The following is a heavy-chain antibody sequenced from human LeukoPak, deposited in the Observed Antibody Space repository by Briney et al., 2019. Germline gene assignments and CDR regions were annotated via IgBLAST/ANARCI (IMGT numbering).Heavy chain of an antibody. V-gene: IGHV4-59*01. Sequence: SETLSLACTVSGGSISSYYWSWIRQPPGKGLEWIGYIYYSGSTNYNPSLKSRVTISVDTSKNQFSLKLSSVTAADTAVYYCARSYYYGSGSYAFDIWGQGTMVTVSS. D-gene: IGHD3-10*01. CDR1: GGSISSYY. CDR2: IYYSGST. CDR3: ARSYYYGSGSYAFDI. J-gene: IGHJ3*02.